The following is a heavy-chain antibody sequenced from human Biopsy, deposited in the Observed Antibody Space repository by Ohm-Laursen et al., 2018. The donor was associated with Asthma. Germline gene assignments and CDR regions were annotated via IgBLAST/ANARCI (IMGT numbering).Heavy chain of an antibody. D-gene: IGHD3-3*02. CDR3: ARTFHFWSPYHAEHYQL. V-gene: IGHV3-7*01. CDR1: GCTCGDYW. CDR2: RKHDGSEN. J-gene: IGHJ1*01. Sequence: GSLRLSCAASGCTCGDYWISYVRQVPRRRLDWVANRKHDGSENKHVDSLKGRFTISRDNAKNSLYLQMNSLRAEDTAVYYCARTFHFWSPYHAEHYQLWGQGTLVTVSS.